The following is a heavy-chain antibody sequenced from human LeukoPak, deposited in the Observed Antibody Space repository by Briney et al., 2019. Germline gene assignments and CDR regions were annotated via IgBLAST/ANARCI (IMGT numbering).Heavy chain of an antibody. V-gene: IGHV3-74*01. J-gene: IGHJ4*02. Sequence: GGSLRLSCAASGITFSSHWMHWVRQAPGKGLVWVSRINGEGLSTSYADSVQGRFTISRDNAKNTLYLQMNSLRAEDTAVYYCARARGSSYGLFDYWGQGTLVIVSS. D-gene: IGHD5-18*01. CDR3: ARARGSSYGLFDY. CDR2: INGEGLST. CDR1: GITFSSHW.